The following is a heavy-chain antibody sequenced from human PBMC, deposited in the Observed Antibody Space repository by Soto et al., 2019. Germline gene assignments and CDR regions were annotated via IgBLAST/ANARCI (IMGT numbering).Heavy chain of an antibody. Sequence: GGSLRLSCAASGFTFSSYAMSWVRQAPGKGLEWVSAISGSGGSTYYADSVKGRFTISRDNSKNTLYLQMNSLRAEDTAVYYCAKYGDYGDYNVGRYGMDVWGHGTTVTVSS. CDR1: GFTFSSYA. CDR2: ISGSGGST. D-gene: IGHD4-17*01. J-gene: IGHJ6*02. CDR3: AKYGDYGDYNVGRYGMDV. V-gene: IGHV3-23*01.